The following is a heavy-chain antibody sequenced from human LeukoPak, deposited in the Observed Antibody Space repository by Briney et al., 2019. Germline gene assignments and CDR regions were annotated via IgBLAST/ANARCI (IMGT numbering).Heavy chain of an antibody. CDR1: GFTFSSYS. CDR2: ISSSSSYI. J-gene: IGHJ6*02. Sequence: GGSPRLSCAASGFTFSSYSMNWVRQAPGKGLEWVSSISSSSSYIYYADSVKGRFTISRDNAKNSLYLQMNSLRAEDTAVYYCARGWDIVVVPAATYGMDVWGQGTTVTVSS. V-gene: IGHV3-21*01. CDR3: ARGWDIVVVPAATYGMDV. D-gene: IGHD2-2*01.